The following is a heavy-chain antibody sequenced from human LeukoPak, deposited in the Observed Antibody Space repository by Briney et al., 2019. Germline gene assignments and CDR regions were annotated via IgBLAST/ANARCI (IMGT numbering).Heavy chain of an antibody. CDR3: ARARGIAVA. J-gene: IGHJ5*02. V-gene: IGHV1-46*01. Sequence: ASVKVSCKASGYTFTNYYIHWVRQAPGQGLEWMGIINPTGDSTTYAQKFQGRVTMTRDTSTNTVYMELSSLRSEDTAVYYCARARGIAVAWGQGTLVTVSS. CDR1: GYTFTNYY. D-gene: IGHD6-19*01. CDR2: INPTGDST.